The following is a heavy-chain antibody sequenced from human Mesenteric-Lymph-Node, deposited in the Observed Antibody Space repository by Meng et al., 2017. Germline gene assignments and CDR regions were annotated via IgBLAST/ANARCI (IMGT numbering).Heavy chain of an antibody. J-gene: IGHJ4*02. CDR3: ARDPGISVVIAFDF. CDR1: GDRCFSNRSS. D-gene: IGHD3-22*01. CDR2: TYFRSKWYN. V-gene: IGHV6-1*02. Sequence: VPRRQSCPRLAKPSKTPSLTWAISGDRCFSNRSSWTWIRQSPSRGLEWLGRTYFRSKWYNDYAVSVTGRITINPDTSKNQFSLHLNSMTPEDTAVYYCARDPGISVVIAFDFWGQGTLVTVSS.